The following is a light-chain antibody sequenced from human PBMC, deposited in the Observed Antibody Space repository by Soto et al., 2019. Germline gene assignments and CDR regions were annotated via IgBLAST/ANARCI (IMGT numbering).Light chain of an antibody. J-gene: IGLJ3*02. Sequence: QSVLTQPPSLSGTPGQRGTISCSGTSSNIGTNYLYWYKQLPGTAPKLLIYSNDERPSGVPDRFSGSKSGTSASLAISGLRSEDEADYYCASWDDSLSGPVFGGGTKVTVL. CDR2: SND. CDR3: ASWDDSLSGPV. CDR1: SSNIGTNY. V-gene: IGLV1-47*02.